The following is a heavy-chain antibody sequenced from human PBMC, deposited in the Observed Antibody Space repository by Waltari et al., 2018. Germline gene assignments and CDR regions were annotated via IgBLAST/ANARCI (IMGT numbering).Heavy chain of an antibody. CDR3: ARDGYSYGYDY. CDR1: GGSISSGGYY. J-gene: IGHJ4*02. V-gene: IGHV4-31*03. D-gene: IGHD5-18*01. Sequence: QVQLQESGPGLVKPSQTLSLTCTVSGGSISSGGYYWSRIRQHPGKGLEWIGYIYHSGSTDYNPALKSRVTISVDRSKNQFSLKLSSVTAADTAVYYCARDGYSYGYDYWGQGTLVTVSS. CDR2: IYHSGST.